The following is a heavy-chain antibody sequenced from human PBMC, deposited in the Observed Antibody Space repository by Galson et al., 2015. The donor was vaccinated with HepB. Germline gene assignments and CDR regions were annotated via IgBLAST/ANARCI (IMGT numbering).Heavy chain of an antibody. V-gene: IGHV4-30-4*01. D-gene: IGHD1-14*01. Sequence: QVQLQESGPGLVKPSETLSLACTVSGDSIRSGDYYWSWIRQPPGKGLEWIGYIYYSGSTYYNSSLKSRVAISVDTSKNLFSLKLSSMTAADTAVYYCARAPRCGTSNCEGGPFDYWGQGTLVTVSS. CDR3: ARAPRCGTSNCEGGPFDY. CDR2: IYYSGST. CDR1: GDSIRSGDYY. J-gene: IGHJ4*02.